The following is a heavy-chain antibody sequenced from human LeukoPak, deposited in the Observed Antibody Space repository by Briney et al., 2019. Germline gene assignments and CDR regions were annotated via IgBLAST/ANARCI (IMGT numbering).Heavy chain of an antibody. V-gene: IGHV5-51*01. Sequence: GESLKISCKGSGYSFTSYWIGWVRQMPGKGLEWMGIIYPGDSDTRYSPSFQGQVTISADKSISTAYLQWSSLKASDTAMYYCARLVDTAMGDFGFDYWGQGTLVTVSS. D-gene: IGHD5-18*01. CDR1: GYSFTSYW. CDR3: ARLVDTAMGDFGFDY. J-gene: IGHJ4*02. CDR2: IYPGDSDT.